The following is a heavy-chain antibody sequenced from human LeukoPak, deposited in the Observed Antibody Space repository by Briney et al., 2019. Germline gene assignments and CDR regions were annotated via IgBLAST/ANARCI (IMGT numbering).Heavy chain of an antibody. CDR3: ARSHYYDSSGSHNNWFDP. D-gene: IGHD3-22*01. CDR2: INHSGST. Sequence: SETLSLTCAVYGGSFSGYYWSWIRQPTGKGLEWIGEINHSGSTNYNPSLKSRVTISVDTSKNQFSLKLSSVTAADTAVYYCARSHYYDSSGSHNNWFDPWGQGTLVTVSS. CDR1: GGSFSGYY. J-gene: IGHJ5*02. V-gene: IGHV4-34*01.